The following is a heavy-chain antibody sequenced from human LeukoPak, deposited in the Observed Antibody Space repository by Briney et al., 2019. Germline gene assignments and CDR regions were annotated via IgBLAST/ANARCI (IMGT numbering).Heavy chain of an antibody. J-gene: IGHJ5*02. CDR2: IYHSGST. CDR1: GYSISSGYY. Sequence: PSETLSLTCTVSGYSISSGYYWGWIRQPPGKGLEWIGSIYHSGSTYYNPSLKSRVTISVDTSKNQFSLKLSSVTAADTAVYYCARDSITIFGVVNWFDPWGQGTLVTVSS. CDR3: ARDSITIFGVVNWFDP. V-gene: IGHV4-38-2*02. D-gene: IGHD3-3*01.